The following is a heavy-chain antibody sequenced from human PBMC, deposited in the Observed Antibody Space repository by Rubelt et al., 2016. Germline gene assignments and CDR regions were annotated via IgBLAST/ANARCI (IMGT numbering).Heavy chain of an antibody. CDR2: INHSGST. CDR3: ARDKLRYSGSYRYFDY. Sequence: QVQLQQWGAGLLKPSETLSLTCAVYGGSFSGYYWSWIRQPPGKGLEWIGEINHSGSTNYNPSLKSRVTISVDTSKNQFSLKLSSVTAADTAVYYCARDKLRYSGSYRYFDYWGQGTLVTVSS. V-gene: IGHV4-34*01. D-gene: IGHD1-26*01. CDR1: GGSFSGYY. J-gene: IGHJ4*02.